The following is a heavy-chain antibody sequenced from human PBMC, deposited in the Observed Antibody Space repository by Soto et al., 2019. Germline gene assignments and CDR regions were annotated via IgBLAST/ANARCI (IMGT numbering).Heavy chain of an antibody. V-gene: IGHV1-69*12. Sequence: QVHPVQSGAEVKKPGSSVKVSCKAPGGTFSNHAINWVRQAPGQGLEWMGRIIPIFTTTNYAQKFQGRVTMTADESTITAYMELSSLKHDDTAIYYCAREVAADGTFREDVFDIWGQGTLVTVSS. J-gene: IGHJ3*02. CDR1: GGTFSNHA. D-gene: IGHD6-13*01. CDR2: IIPIFTTT. CDR3: AREVAADGTFREDVFDI.